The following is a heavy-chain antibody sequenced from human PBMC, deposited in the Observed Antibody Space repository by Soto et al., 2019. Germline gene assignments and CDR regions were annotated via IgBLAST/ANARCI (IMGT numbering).Heavy chain of an antibody. CDR1: GFIFSDYS. J-gene: IGHJ4*02. D-gene: IGHD6-25*01. CDR3: ARGTTTLQREDRLDY. CDR2: ISTSGSHI. V-gene: IGHV3-21*01. Sequence: EVQLVESGGGLVKPGGSLRLSCAASGFIFSDYSLNWVRQGPGKGLEWVSSISTSGSHIYYADSLQGRFTISRDNAKNSQYLQINSLRAEDTAVYYCARGTTTLQREDRLDYWGQGTLVTVSS.